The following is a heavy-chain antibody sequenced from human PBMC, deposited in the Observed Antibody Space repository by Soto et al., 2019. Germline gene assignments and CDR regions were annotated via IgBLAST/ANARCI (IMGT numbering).Heavy chain of an antibody. CDR1: GDTLSTHG. CDR3: AAGDSSDTGDY. Sequence: QVQLVQSGAEVKKPGSSVKVSCKASGDTLSTHGISWVRQAPGQGLEWMGGTIPIIGTTDYAEKFQGRVTITADESKNTSYMELRSLRTEEMAFYYCAAGDSSDTGDYWCKGNLVTVS. CDR2: TIPIIGTT. J-gene: IGHJ4*02. D-gene: IGHD5-18*01. V-gene: IGHV1-69*01.